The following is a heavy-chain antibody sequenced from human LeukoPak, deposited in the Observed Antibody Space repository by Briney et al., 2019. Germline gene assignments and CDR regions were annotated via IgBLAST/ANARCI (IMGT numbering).Heavy chain of an antibody. CDR1: GGSISSGGYS. V-gene: IGHV4-30-2*01. Sequence: SETLSLTCAVSGGSISSGGYSWSWIRQPPGKVLEWIGYIYHSGSTYYDPSLKSRVTTSVDRSKNQFSLKLSSVTAADTAVYYCARGPRGSYHDYWGQGTLVTVSS. CDR3: ARGPRGSYHDY. D-gene: IGHD1-26*01. CDR2: IYHSGST. J-gene: IGHJ4*02.